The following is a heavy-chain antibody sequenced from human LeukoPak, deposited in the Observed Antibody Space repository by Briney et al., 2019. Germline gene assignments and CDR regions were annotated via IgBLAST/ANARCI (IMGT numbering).Heavy chain of an antibody. CDR1: GYTFTSYG. CDR3: ARGDYYYDSSGYYSDWFDP. J-gene: IGHJ5*02. V-gene: IGHV1-18*01. CDR2: ISAYNGNT. Sequence: GASVKVSCKASGYTFTSYGISWVRQAPGQGLEWMGWISAYNGNTNYAQKFQGRVTMTRNTSISTAYMELSSLRSEDTAVYYCARGDYYYDSSGYYSDWFDPWGQGTLVTVSS. D-gene: IGHD3-22*01.